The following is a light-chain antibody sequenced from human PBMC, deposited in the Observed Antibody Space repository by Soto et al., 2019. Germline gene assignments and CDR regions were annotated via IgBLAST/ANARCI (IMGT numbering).Light chain of an antibody. CDR3: QQYNNWPLT. Sequence: EIVMTQAPATLSVSPGERATLSCRASQSVNNNLAWYQQKPGQAPRLLIYGASARATGIPARFSGSGSGTEFTLTISSLQSEDFAVYYCQQYNNWPLTFGVGTKVEIK. J-gene: IGKJ4*01. CDR1: QSVNNN. CDR2: GAS. V-gene: IGKV3-15*01.